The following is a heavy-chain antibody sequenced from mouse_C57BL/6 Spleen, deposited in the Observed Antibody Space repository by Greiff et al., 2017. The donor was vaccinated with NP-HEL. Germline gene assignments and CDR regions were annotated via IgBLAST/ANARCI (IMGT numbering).Heavy chain of an antibody. CDR3: ARDGPYFDY. V-gene: IGHV1-69*01. CDR1: GYTFTSYW. CDR2: IDPSDSYT. J-gene: IGHJ2*01. Sequence: VQLQQPGAELVMPGASVKLSCKASGYTFTSYWMHWVKQRPGQGLEWIGEIDPSDSYTNYNQKFKGKSTLTVDKSSSTAYMQLSSLTSEDSAVYYCARDGPYFDYWGQGTTLTVSS. D-gene: IGHD1-1*01.